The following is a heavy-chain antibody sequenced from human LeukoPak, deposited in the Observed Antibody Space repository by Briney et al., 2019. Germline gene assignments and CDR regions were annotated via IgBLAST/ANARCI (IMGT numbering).Heavy chain of an antibody. CDR2: INPSGGST. CDR3: ARGLAARDAFDI. Sequence: ASVKVSYTASGYTFTSYYMHWVRQAPGQGLEWMGIINPSGGSTSYAQKFQGRVTMTRDTSTSTVYMELSSLRSEDTAVYYCARGLAARDAFDIWGQGTMVTVSS. J-gene: IGHJ3*02. V-gene: IGHV1-46*01. CDR1: GYTFTSYY. D-gene: IGHD6-6*01.